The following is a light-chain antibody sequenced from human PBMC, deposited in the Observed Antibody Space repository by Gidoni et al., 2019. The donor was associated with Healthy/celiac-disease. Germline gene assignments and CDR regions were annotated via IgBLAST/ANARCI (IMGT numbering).Light chain of an antibody. CDR1: SPNIGTGYD. Sequence: QSALTPSPSVSGAPGQRVTISCTGRSPNIGTGYDVHWYQQLPGTAPKLLIYGNSNLPSGVPDRFSGSKSGTSASLAITGLQAEDEADYYCQSYDSSLSGWVFGGWTKLTVL. CDR2: GNS. CDR3: QSYDSSLSGWV. J-gene: IGLJ3*02. V-gene: IGLV1-40*01.